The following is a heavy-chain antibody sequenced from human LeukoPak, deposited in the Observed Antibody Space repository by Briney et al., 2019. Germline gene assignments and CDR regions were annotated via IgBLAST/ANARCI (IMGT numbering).Heavy chain of an antibody. CDR2: MNPNSGNT. CDR1: GYTFTSYD. CDR3: ARGILEIQLWRSYWYFDL. Sequence: ASVKVSCKASGYTFTSYDINWVRQATGQGLEWMGWMNPNSGNTGYARKFQGRVTMTRNTSISTAYMELSSLRSEDTAVYYCARGILEIQLWRSYWYFDLWGRGTLVTVSS. D-gene: IGHD5-18*01. J-gene: IGHJ2*01. V-gene: IGHV1-8*01.